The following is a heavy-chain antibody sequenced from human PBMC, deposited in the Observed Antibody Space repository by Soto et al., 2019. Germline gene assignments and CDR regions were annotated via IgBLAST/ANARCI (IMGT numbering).Heavy chain of an antibody. Sequence: QVQLVQSGAEVKKPGASVKVSCKASGYTFTSYGINWVRQAPGQGLEWMGWISANTGNTHYAQRVQGRVTMTPDTSTSTAYMELRSLRSDDTAVYYCARVQSGYDFAYWGQGTLVTVSS. V-gene: IGHV1-18*01. D-gene: IGHD5-12*01. CDR1: GYTFTSYG. CDR3: ARVQSGYDFAY. CDR2: ISANTGNT. J-gene: IGHJ4*02.